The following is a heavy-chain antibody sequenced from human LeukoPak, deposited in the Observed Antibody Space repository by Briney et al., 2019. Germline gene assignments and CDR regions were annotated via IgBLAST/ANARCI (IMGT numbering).Heavy chain of an antibody. D-gene: IGHD1-26*01. V-gene: IGHV3-21*01. CDR3: ARDHVVSAVGFDY. Sequence: PGGSLRLSCAASGFTFSSYWMNWVRQAPGKGLEWVSSISSSSSYIYYADSVKGRFTISRDNAKNSLYLQMNSLRAEDTAVYYCARDHVVSAVGFDYWGQGTLVTVSS. J-gene: IGHJ4*02. CDR2: ISSSSSYI. CDR1: GFTFSSYW.